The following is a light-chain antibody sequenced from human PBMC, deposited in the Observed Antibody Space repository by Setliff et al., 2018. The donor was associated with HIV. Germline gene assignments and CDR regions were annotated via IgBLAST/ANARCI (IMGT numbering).Light chain of an antibody. J-gene: IGLJ1*01. V-gene: IGLV2-8*01. CDR1: ISDVNGYNY. CDR3: TSYTSDNVV. Sequence: QSALTQPPSASGSPGQSVTISCSGTISDVNGYNYVSWYQQHPGKAPKLVIFDVDKRPSGVPDRFSGSKSGNTASLTVSGLQAEDEAEYYCTSYTSDNVVFGTGTKV. CDR2: DVD.